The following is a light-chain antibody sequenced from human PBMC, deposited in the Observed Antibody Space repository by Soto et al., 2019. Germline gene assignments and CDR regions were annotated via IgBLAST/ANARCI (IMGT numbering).Light chain of an antibody. V-gene: IGKV2-30*02. CDR1: QSLVHSDGNTY. J-gene: IGKJ1*01. Sequence: DVVMTQSPLSLPVTLGQPASISCRSSQSLVHSDGNTYLNWYQQRPGQSPRRLIYKVSNRDSGVPDRFSGSGSGTDFTLKISRVEAEDVGVYYCMQGTDWPWTFGQGTKVEIQ. CDR2: KVS. CDR3: MQGTDWPWT.